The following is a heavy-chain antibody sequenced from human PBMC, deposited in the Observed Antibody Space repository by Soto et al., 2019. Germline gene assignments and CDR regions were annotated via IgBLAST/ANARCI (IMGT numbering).Heavy chain of an antibody. D-gene: IGHD1-26*01. CDR2: INHSGST. CDR1: GGSFSGYY. V-gene: IGHV4-34*01. Sequence: SETLSLTCAVYGGSFSGYYWSWIRQPPGKGLEWIGEINHSGSTNYNPSLKSRVTISVDTSKNQFSLKLSSVTAADTAVYYCARGEAHKWELLSNWFDPWGQGTLVTVSS. CDR3: ARGEAHKWELLSNWFDP. J-gene: IGHJ5*02.